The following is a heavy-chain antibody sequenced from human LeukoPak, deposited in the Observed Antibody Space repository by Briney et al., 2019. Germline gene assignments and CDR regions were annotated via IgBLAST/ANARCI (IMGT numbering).Heavy chain of an antibody. J-gene: IGHJ4*02. CDR3: ARVGARGIDY. Sequence: SETLSLTXTVSGGSISSYYWSWIRQPPGKGLEWIGYIYYSGSTNYNPSLKSRVTISVDTSKNQFSLKLSSVTAADTAVYYCARVGARGIDYWGQGTLVTVSS. CDR2: IYYSGST. CDR1: GGSISSYY. D-gene: IGHD3-16*01. V-gene: IGHV4-59*01.